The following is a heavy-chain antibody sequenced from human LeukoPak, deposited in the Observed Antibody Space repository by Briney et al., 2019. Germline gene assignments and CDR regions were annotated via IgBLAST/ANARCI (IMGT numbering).Heavy chain of an antibody. CDR3: ARDPGYRGYD. J-gene: IGHJ4*02. CDR2: IYYSGIT. D-gene: IGHD5-12*01. CDR1: GGSVSSGSYY. Sequence: SETLSLTCTVSGGSVSSGSYYWSWVRQPPGKGLEWIGYIYYSGITNYNPSLKSRVTISVDTSKNQFSLKLSSVTAADTAVYYCARDPGYRGYDWGQGTLVTVPS. V-gene: IGHV4-61*01.